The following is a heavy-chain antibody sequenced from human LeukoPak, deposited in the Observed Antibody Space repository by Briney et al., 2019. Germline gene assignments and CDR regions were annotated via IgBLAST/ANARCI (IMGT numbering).Heavy chain of an antibody. CDR1: GFTFIIE. D-gene: IGHD3-10*02. Sequence: GGSLRLSCEASGFTFIIEMNWVRQAPGKGLEWVSYISSSGNTIYYADSVKGRFTISRDNAKNSLYLQMNSLRAEDTAVYYCAELGITMIGGVWGKGTTVTISS. V-gene: IGHV3-48*03. CDR3: AELGITMIGGV. CDR2: ISSSGNTI. J-gene: IGHJ6*04.